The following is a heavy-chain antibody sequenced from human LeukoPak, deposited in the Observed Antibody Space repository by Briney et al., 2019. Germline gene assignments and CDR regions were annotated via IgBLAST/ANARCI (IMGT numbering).Heavy chain of an antibody. J-gene: IGHJ3*02. Sequence: GESLKISCKGSGYSFATYWIACVRQMPGKGLGWMGIIYPGDSDTRYSPSFQGQVTISADKSITTAYLQWSSLEASDTAIYFCARRGIVVPGSRNALDIWGQGTMVTISS. D-gene: IGHD6-19*01. CDR1: GYSFATYW. V-gene: IGHV5-51*01. CDR3: ARRGIVVPGSRNALDI. CDR2: IYPGDSDT.